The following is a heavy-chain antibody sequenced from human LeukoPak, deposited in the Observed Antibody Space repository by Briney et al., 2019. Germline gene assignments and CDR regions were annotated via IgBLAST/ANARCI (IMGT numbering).Heavy chain of an antibody. CDR1: GGTFSSYA. CDR3: ARVGDTAMVTPDPCFDY. CDR2: IIPIFGTA. D-gene: IGHD5-18*01. J-gene: IGHJ4*02. Sequence: SVKVSCEASGGTFSSYAISWVRQAPGQGLEWMAGIIPIFGTANYAQKFQGRVTITADESTSTAYMEMSSLRSEDTAVYYCARVGDTAMVTPDPCFDYWGQGTLVTVSS. V-gene: IGHV1-69*13.